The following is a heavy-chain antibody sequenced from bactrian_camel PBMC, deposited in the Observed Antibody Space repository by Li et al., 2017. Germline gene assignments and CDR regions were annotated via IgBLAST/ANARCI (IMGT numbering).Heavy chain of an antibody. CDR3: IRNPDPWNNAPADHVERSDFGY. J-gene: IGHJ6*01. D-gene: IGHD1*01. V-gene: IGHV3S6*01. CDR2: IDSDGDT. CDR1: RFTHTAYC. Sequence: QVQLVESGGGSVQAGGSLRLSCVAPRFTHTAYCMGWFRQAAGKEREGIAVIDSDGDTAYAESLEDRFTISVDNAKNTVSLQMNSLAPEDTAVYYCIRNPDPWNNAPADHVERSDFGYRGQGTQVTVS.